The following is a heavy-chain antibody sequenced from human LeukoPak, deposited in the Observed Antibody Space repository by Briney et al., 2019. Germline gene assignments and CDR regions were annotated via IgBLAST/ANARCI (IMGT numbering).Heavy chain of an antibody. Sequence: GGSLRLSCAASGFTFSSYEMNWVRQAPGKGLEWVSYISGSGSTIYYADSVKGRFTISRGNAKNTMYLQMNSLRAEDTAVYYCAKGRDVYNYWYFDLWGRGTLVTVSS. J-gene: IGHJ2*01. CDR3: AKGRDVYNYWYFDL. CDR1: GFTFSSYE. CDR2: ISGSGSTI. V-gene: IGHV3-48*03. D-gene: IGHD5-24*01.